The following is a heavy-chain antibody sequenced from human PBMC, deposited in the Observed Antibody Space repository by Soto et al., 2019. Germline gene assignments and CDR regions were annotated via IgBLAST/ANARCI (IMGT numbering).Heavy chain of an antibody. CDR3: ARDGDYYDSSGYFLRDAFDV. Sequence: QVPLVESGGGLVKPGGSLRLSCAASGFTFSDYYMSWLRQALGKGLEWVSYISGSNTSIGYADSVKGRFTISRHNANNSLYLQMDSLRAEDTAVYYCARDGDYYDSSGYFLRDAFDVWGRGTMVTVSS. V-gene: IGHV3-11*01. CDR1: GFTFSDYY. J-gene: IGHJ3*01. D-gene: IGHD3-22*01. CDR2: ISGSNTSI.